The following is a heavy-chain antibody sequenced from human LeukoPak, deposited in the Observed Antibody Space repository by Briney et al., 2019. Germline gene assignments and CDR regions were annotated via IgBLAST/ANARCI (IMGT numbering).Heavy chain of an antibody. CDR2: IYYSGST. V-gene: IGHV4-39*01. CDR1: GGSISRSSYY. D-gene: IGHD3-22*01. CDR3: ARAYYYASSAFDI. Sequence: PETLSLTCTVSGGSISRSSYYWGWIRQPPGKGLEWIGSIYYSGSTYYNPTLKSRVTISVDTSKNQFSLKLSSVTAADTAVYYCARAYYYASSAFDIWGQGTMVTVSS. J-gene: IGHJ3*02.